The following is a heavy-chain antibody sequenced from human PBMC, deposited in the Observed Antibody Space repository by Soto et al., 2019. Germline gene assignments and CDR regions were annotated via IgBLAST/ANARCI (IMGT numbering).Heavy chain of an antibody. J-gene: IGHJ3*02. CDR2: INPNSGGT. Sequence: ASVKVSCKSSGYTFTGYYMHWVRQAPGQGLEWMGWINPNSGGTNYAQKFQGRVTMTRDTSISTAYMELSRLRSDDTAVYYCAREMSLSGGGGLDIWGQGTMVTVSS. CDR3: AREMSLSGGGGLDI. CDR1: GYTFTGYY. V-gene: IGHV1-2*02. D-gene: IGHD2-15*01.